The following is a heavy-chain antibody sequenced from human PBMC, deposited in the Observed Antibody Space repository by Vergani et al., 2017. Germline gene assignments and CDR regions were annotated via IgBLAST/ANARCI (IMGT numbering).Heavy chain of an antibody. CDR2: IYYSGST. CDR1: GGSISSGDHC. V-gene: IGHV4-30-4*08. J-gene: IGHJ6*02. D-gene: IGHD3-10*01. Sequence: QVQLQESGPGVVKPSQTLSLTCAVSGGSISSGDHCWTWIRQRPGKGLEWIGYIYYSGSTYYNPSLKSRVTISVDTSKNQFSLKLSSVTAADTAVYYCARDAYGSGSYYTDYYYYYGMDVWGQGTTVTVSS. CDR3: ARDAYGSGSYYTDYYYYYGMDV.